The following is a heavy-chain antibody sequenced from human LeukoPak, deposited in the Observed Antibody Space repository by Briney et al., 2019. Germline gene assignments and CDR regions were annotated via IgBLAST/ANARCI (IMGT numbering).Heavy chain of an antibody. Sequence: SETLSLTCAVDGGSFSDYYWSWIRQPPEKGLEWIGEINHVGSTNYSPSLSSRVTISVDTSNNQFSLKLRSVTAADTAVYYCARGSTAPAGGFLSYSGMDVWGQGTTVTVSS. D-gene: IGHD2-2*01. CDR1: GGSFSDYY. CDR2: INHVGST. CDR3: ARGSTAPAGGFLSYSGMDV. V-gene: IGHV4-34*01. J-gene: IGHJ6*02.